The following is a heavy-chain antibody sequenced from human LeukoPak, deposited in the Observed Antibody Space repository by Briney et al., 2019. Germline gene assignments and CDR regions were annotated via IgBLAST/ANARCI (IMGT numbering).Heavy chain of an antibody. D-gene: IGHD6-19*01. CDR1: GGSISSGGYY. J-gene: IGHJ6*02. CDR3: ARLSSSGWYYYYYGMDV. V-gene: IGHV4-31*03. Sequence: PSQTLSLTCTVSGGSISSGGYYWSWIRQHPGKGLEWIGYIYYSGSTYYNPSLKSRVTISVDTSKNQSSLKLSSVTAADTAVYYCARLSSSGWYYYYYGMDVWGQGTTVTVSS. CDR2: IYYSGST.